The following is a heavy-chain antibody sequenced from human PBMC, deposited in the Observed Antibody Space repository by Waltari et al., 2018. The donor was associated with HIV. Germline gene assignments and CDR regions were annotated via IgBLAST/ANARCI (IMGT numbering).Heavy chain of an antibody. D-gene: IGHD1-26*01. CDR3: ATNSGSYRQGWFDP. V-gene: IGHV3-30*11. CDR1: GFLSLVLP. J-gene: IGHJ5*02. Sequence: QVQLVESGGGLVPPGTSLRLSVAAPGFLSLVLPLHWVLQPPGKRLEWVASVIYDGSNEDYADSVTGRFTVSRDNSKNTLYLQMDSLRPEDTAVYYCATNSGSYRQGWFDPWGQGTQVTVSS. CDR2: VIYDGSNE.